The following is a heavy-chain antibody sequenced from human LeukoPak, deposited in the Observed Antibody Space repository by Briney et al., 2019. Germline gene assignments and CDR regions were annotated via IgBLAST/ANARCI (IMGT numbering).Heavy chain of an antibody. V-gene: IGHV1-2*02. J-gene: IGHJ4*02. Sequence: ASVKVSCKASGYTFTGYYMHWVRQAPGQGLEWVGWINPNSGGTNYAQKFQGRVTMTRDTSISTAYMALSRLRSDDTAVYYCARRRAVAGHFDYWGQGTLVTVSS. CDR2: INPNSGGT. CDR3: ARRRAVAGHFDY. CDR1: GYTFTGYY. D-gene: IGHD6-19*01.